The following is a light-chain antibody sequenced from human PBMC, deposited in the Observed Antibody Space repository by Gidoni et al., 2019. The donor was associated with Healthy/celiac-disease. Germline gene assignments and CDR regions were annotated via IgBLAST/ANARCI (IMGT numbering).Light chain of an antibody. CDR3: QQSYSTPPWT. V-gene: IGKV1-39*01. CDR1: QSISSY. J-gene: IGKJ1*01. CDR2: AAS. Sequence: DIQMTQSPSSLSASVGDRVTSTCRASQSISSYLNWYQQKPGKAPKLLIYAASSLPSGVPSRFSGRGSGTDFTLTISSLQPEDFATYYCQQSYSTPPWTFXXXTKVEIK.